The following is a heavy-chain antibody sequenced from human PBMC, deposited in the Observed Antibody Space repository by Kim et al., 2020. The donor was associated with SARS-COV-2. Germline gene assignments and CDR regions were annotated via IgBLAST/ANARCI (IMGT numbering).Heavy chain of an antibody. J-gene: IGHJ3*01. CDR1: GFTFSSYA. CDR2: ISYDGSNK. V-gene: IGHV3-30*04. CDR3: ARDRRYCSGGSCTIDAF. D-gene: IGHD2-15*01. Sequence: GGSLRLSCAASGFTFSSYAMNWVRQAPGKGLEWVAVISYDGSNKYYADSVKGRFTISRDNSKNTLYLQMNSLRAEDTAVYYCARDRRYCSGGSCTIDAF.